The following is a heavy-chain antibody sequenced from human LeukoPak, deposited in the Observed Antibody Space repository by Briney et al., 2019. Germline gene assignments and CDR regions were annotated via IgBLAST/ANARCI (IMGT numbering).Heavy chain of an antibody. D-gene: IGHD6-13*01. CDR2: ISGSGGST. V-gene: IGHV3-23*01. Sequence: GGSLRLSCAASGFTFSSYAMSWVRQAPGKGLEWVSAISGSGGSTYYADSVKGRFTISRDNSKNTLYLQMNSLRAEDTAVYYCAKEQQLVRDYYYYYYMDVWGKGTTVTVSS. CDR1: GFTFSSYA. J-gene: IGHJ6*03. CDR3: AKEQQLVRDYYYYYYMDV.